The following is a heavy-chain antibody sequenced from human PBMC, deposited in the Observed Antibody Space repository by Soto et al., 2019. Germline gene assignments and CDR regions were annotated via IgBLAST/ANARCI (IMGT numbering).Heavy chain of an antibody. Sequence: EASVKVSCKASGYTFTSYGISWVRQAPGQGLEWMGWISAYNGNTNYAQKLQGRVTMTTDTSTSTAYMELRSLRSDDTAVYYCARIWFGELLMGNWFDPWGQGTLVTVSS. CDR2: ISAYNGNT. D-gene: IGHD3-10*01. CDR1: GYTFTSYG. V-gene: IGHV1-18*01. J-gene: IGHJ5*02. CDR3: ARIWFGELLMGNWFDP.